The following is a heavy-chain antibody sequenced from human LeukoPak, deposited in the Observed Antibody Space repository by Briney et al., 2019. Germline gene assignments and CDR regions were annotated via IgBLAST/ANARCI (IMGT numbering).Heavy chain of an antibody. Sequence: GGSLRLSCAASGFTFSSYGMHWVRQAPGKGLEWVAFIRYDGSNKYYADSVKGRFTISRDNSKNTLYLQMNSLRAEDTAVYYCAKGLLRFLEWSFDPWGQGTLFTVSS. J-gene: IGHJ5*02. V-gene: IGHV3-30*02. D-gene: IGHD3-3*01. CDR3: AKGLLRFLEWSFDP. CDR2: IRYDGSNK. CDR1: GFTFSSYG.